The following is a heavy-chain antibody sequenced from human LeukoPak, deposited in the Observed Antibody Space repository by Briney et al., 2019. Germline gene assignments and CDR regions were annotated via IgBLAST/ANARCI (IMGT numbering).Heavy chain of an antibody. V-gene: IGHV3-53*01. J-gene: IGHJ6*03. D-gene: IGHD2-15*01. CDR3: ATGYCSGGSCPCYYYMDV. CDR1: GLTVSSNY. Sequence: GGSLRLSCAASGLTVSSNYMSWVRQAPGKGLEWVSVIYSGGSTYYADSVKGRFTISRDNSKNTLYLQMNSLRAEDTAVYYCATGYCSGGSCPCYYYMDVWGKGTTVTISS. CDR2: IYSGGST.